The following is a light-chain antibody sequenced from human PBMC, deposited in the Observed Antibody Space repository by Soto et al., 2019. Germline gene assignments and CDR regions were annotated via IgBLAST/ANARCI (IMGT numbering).Light chain of an antibody. CDR1: RDIDNS. CDR2: AAS. Sequence: DIQVTQSPPSLSASVGERVTITCRASRDIDNSLAWYQQVPGKXPKPLIYAASTLQSGVPSRFRGSGSGTSLIITITSLQPEDCETYYCQKYNKAPWIFGQGTKVDIK. CDR3: QKYNKAPWI. V-gene: IGKV1-27*01. J-gene: IGKJ1*01.